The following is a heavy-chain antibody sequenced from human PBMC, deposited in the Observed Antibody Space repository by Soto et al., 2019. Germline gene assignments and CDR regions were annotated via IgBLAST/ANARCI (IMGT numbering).Heavy chain of an antibody. Sequence: GESLKISCKGSGYSFTSYWIGWVRQMPGKGLEWMGIIYPGDSDTRYSPSFQGQVTISADKSISTAYLQWSSLKASDTAMYYCARRRCSGGSCYGSFDYWGQGTLVTVSS. D-gene: IGHD2-15*01. J-gene: IGHJ4*02. CDR2: IYPGDSDT. CDR1: GYSFTSYW. V-gene: IGHV5-51*01. CDR3: ARRRCSGGSCYGSFDY.